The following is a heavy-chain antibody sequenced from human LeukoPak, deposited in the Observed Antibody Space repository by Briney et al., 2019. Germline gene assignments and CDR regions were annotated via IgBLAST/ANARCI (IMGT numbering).Heavy chain of an antibody. CDR2: ISYDGSNK. J-gene: IGHJ3*02. V-gene: IGHV3-30*18. D-gene: IGHD3-22*01. CDR3: AKVSGASYYYDSSGYPPDAFDI. CDR1: GFTFSSYG. Sequence: PGGSLRLSCAASGFTFSSYGMHWVRQAPGKGLEWVAVISYDGSNKYYADSMKGRFTISRDDSKNTLYLQMNSLRAEDTAVYYCAKVSGASYYYDSSGYPPDAFDIWGQGTMVTVSS.